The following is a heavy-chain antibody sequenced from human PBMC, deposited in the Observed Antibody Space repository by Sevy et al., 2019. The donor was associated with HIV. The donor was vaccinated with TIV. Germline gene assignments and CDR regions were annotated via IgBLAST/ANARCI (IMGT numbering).Heavy chain of an antibody. V-gene: IGHV2-70*04. CDR2: IDWDDDK. D-gene: IGHD6-19*01. J-gene: IGHJ4*02. CDR3: ARIRESSGWFFDY. Sequence: SGPTLVNPTQTLTLTCTFSGFSLSTRGMRVGWIRQPPGKALEWLARIDWDDDKFYNTSLKTRLTISKDTSKNQVVLTMTSVDPVDTVTYYCARIRESSGWFFDYWGQGTLVTVSS. CDR1: GFSLSTRGMR.